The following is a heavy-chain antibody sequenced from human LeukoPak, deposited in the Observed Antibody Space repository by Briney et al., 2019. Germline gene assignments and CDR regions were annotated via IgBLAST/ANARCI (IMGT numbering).Heavy chain of an antibody. J-gene: IGHJ6*03. D-gene: IGHD3-3*01. Sequence: PGGSLGLSCVGTGFTFRSYAMTWIRQAPGKGLEWVADIGGSGSSAFYADSVKGRFTISRDNAKSTLYVEMHSLRVEDTAVYFCAKLADFWSGYYSSFYYYYMDVWGKGTAVTVSS. CDR1: GFTFRSYA. CDR3: AKLADFWSGYYSSFYYYYMDV. V-gene: IGHV3-23*01. CDR2: IGGSGSSA.